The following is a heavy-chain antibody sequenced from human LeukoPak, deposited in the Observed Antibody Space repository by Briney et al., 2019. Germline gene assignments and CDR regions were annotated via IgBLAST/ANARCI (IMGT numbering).Heavy chain of an antibody. CDR2: MNPDTGNT. D-gene: IGHD3-22*01. CDR1: GYTFSAYD. V-gene: IGHV1-8*01. J-gene: IGHJ4*02. CDR3: ARLSDTPAYYYSSGYYHIRY. Sequence: GASVKVSCKASGYTFSAYDINWVRQGAGQGLEWIGWMNPDTGNTGCAQKFQGRVTMTRDTSKSTAYTELNSLRSEDTAVYYCARLSDTPAYYYSSGYYHIRYWGQGTLLTVSS.